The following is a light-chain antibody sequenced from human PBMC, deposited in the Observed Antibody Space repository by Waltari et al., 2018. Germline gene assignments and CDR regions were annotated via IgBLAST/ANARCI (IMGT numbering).Light chain of an antibody. J-gene: IGKJ1*01. V-gene: IGKV3-20*01. CDR1: HSVSKY. Sequence: SCRASHSVSKYLAWYQQKPGQAPRLLIYDASTRATGIPDRFSGSGWGTDFSLTISRLEPEDFAVYYCQKYGTLPATFGQGTKVQ. CDR2: DAS. CDR3: QKYGTLPAT.